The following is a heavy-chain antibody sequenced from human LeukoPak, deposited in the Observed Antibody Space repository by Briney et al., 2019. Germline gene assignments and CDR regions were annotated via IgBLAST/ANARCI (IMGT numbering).Heavy chain of an antibody. CDR1: GGSISSYY. CDR2: INHSGST. CDR3: ARGLGGSYSDY. Sequence: SETLSLTCTVSGGSISSYYWSWIRQPPGKGLEWIGEINHSGSTNYNPSLKSRVTISVDTSKNQFSLKLSSVTAADTAVYYCARGLGGSYSDYWGQGTLVTVSS. V-gene: IGHV4-34*01. J-gene: IGHJ4*02. D-gene: IGHD1-26*01.